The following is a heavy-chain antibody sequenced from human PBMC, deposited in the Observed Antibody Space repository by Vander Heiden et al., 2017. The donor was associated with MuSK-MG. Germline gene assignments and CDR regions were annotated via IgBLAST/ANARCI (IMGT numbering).Heavy chain of an antibody. Sequence: QVQLQQWGAGLLKPSETLSLTCAVYGGSFSGYYWSWIRQPPGKGLEWIGEINHSGSTNYNPSLKSRVTISVDTSKNQFSLKLSSVTAADTAVYYCARGERSEAVVVPAAMPPDYWGQGTLVTVSS. CDR2: INHSGST. V-gene: IGHV4-34*01. CDR3: ARGERSEAVVVPAAMPPDY. CDR1: GGSFSGYY. J-gene: IGHJ4*02. D-gene: IGHD2-2*01.